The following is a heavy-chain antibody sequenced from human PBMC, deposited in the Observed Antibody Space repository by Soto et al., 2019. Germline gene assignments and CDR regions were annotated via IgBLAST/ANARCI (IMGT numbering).Heavy chain of an antibody. J-gene: IGHJ6*03. V-gene: IGHV4-59*01. Sequence: KPSETLSLTCTVSGGSISSYYWSWIRQPPGKGLEWIGYIYYSGSTNYNPSLKSRVTISVDTSKNQFSLKLSSVTAADTAVYYCARANSSSALLHYYYYMDVWGKRTTVTVSS. CDR2: IYYSGST. D-gene: IGHD6-6*01. CDR1: GGSISSYY. CDR3: ARANSSSALLHYYYYMDV.